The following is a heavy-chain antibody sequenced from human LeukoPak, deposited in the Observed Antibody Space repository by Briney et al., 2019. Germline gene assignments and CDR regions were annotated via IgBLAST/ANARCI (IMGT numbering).Heavy chain of an antibody. CDR3: ARDRMGTSYSVSHFDS. J-gene: IGHJ4*02. D-gene: IGHD6-13*01. Sequence: GGSLRLSCATSGFRFVDYGLSWVRQAPGKGLEWLSAINWNGGITEYADSVKGRFTISRDNAKNSLYLQMGSLRAGDTACYYCARDRMGTSYSVSHFDSWGQGTLDSVS. CDR2: INWNGGIT. CDR1: GFRFVDYG. V-gene: IGHV3-20*04.